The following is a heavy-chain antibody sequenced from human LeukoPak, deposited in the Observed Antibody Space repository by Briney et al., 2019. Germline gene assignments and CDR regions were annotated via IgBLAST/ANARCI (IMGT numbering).Heavy chain of an antibody. D-gene: IGHD3-22*01. J-gene: IGHJ4*02. CDR3: ARRGVVIRVILVGFHKDAYYFDC. Sequence: PGGSLRLSCAVSGITLRNYGVSWVRQAPGNRLKSFAGISDSGGRTNYAQSEKGRFANSRDNHTNTLYMQINRVRAEDTAVYFCARRGVVIRVILVGFHKDAYYFDCWGQGALVTVSS. V-gene: IGHV3-23*01. CDR2: ISDSGGRT. CDR1: GITLRNYG.